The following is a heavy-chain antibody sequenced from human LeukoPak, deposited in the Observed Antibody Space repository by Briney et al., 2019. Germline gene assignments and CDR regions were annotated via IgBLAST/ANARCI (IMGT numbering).Heavy chain of an antibody. CDR3: AKDHYDFWNGSGLLDP. D-gene: IGHD3-3*01. CDR2: ISGTSSIK. V-gene: IGHV3-48*01. CDR1: GFTFSSYS. Sequence: PGGSLRLSCAASGFTFSSYSMYWVRRAPGKGLEWISYISGTSSIKYYADPVKGRFTISRDYDKNLVDLQMNSLRAEDTAVYYCAKDHYDFWNGSGLLDPWGQGTLVTVSS. J-gene: IGHJ5*02.